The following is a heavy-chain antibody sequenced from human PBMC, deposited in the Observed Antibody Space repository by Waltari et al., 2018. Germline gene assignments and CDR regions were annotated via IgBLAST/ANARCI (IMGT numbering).Heavy chain of an antibody. CDR1: GYTFTGYY. J-gene: IGHJ4*02. CDR2: IIPTSGGT. V-gene: IGHV1-2*06. CDR3: ARGVIVATIGDY. D-gene: IGHD5-12*01. Sequence: QVQLVQSGAEVKKPGDSVKVSCKASGYTFTGYYMPWVRQAPGHGLAWRGRIIPTSGGTNYAQKFQGRVTMTRDTSISTAYMELSRLRSDDTAVYYCARGVIVATIGDYWGQGTLVTVSS.